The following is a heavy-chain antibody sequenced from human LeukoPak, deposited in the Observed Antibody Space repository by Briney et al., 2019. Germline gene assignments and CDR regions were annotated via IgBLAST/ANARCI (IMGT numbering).Heavy chain of an antibody. CDR1: GLTFGNYA. CDR3: PKGRV. V-gene: IGHV3-23*01. Sequence: GRSLRPSCAASGLTFGNYAMGWVRQAPGKGLEWVSGISGSGDSTYYPDSVKGRFTVSIDNSNETLSLQMINLRAEYTAVYYSPKGRVWGKGTPVTVSS. J-gene: IGHJ6*04. CDR2: ISGSGDST.